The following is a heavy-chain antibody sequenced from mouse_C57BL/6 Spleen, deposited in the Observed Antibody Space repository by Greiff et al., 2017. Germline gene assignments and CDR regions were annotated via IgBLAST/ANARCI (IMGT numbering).Heavy chain of an antibody. Sequence: QVQLQQSGAELVKPGASVKLSCKASGYTFTSYWMHWVKQRPGQGLEWIGMIHPNSGSTNYNEKFKSKATLTVDKSSSTAYMQLSSLTSEDSAVYYCARERNDGYPFAYWGQGTLVTVSA. D-gene: IGHD2-3*01. V-gene: IGHV1-64*01. CDR1: GYTFTSYW. J-gene: IGHJ3*01. CDR2: IHPNSGST. CDR3: ARERNDGYPFAY.